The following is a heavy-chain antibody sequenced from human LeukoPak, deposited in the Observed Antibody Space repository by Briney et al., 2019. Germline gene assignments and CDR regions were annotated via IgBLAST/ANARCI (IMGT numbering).Heavy chain of an antibody. CDR1: GFTFSSYG. CDR2: ISYDGSNK. J-gene: IGHJ3*02. CDR3: ARVNIDAFDI. V-gene: IGHV3-30*03. Sequence: GRSLRLSCAASGFTFSSYGMHWVRQAPGKGLEWVAVISYDGSNKYYADSVKGRFTISRDNSKNTLYLQMNSLRAEDTAVYYCARVNIDAFDIWGQGTMVTVSS.